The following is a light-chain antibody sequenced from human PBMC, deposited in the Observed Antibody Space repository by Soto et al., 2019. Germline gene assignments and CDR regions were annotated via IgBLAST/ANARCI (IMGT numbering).Light chain of an antibody. CDR2: AAY. J-gene: IGKJ4*01. CDR3: QQLTSYPRSP. Sequence: DIQLTQSPSFLSAAVGDRVTITCRASQGISSYLAWYQQKPGKAPKLLIYAAYPLQSGVPSRFSGSGSGTEFTLPISSRQPEDFATYSCQQLTSYPRSPFGGGTKVEIK. CDR1: QGISSY. V-gene: IGKV1-9*01.